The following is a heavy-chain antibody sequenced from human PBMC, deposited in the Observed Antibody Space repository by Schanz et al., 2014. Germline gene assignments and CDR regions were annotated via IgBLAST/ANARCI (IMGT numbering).Heavy chain of an antibody. J-gene: IGHJ3*02. Sequence: EVQLVESGGGLVQPGGSLRLSCAASGFTFSSYAMSWVRQAPGKGLEWVSHIVGSGDSTYYADSVKGRFTISRDNSKNTLYLQMNSLRAEDTAVYYCAKDSNYDGSGYNDAFDIWGQGTMVTVSS. CDR1: GFTFSSYA. V-gene: IGHV3-23*04. CDR3: AKDSNYDGSGYNDAFDI. CDR2: IVGSGDST. D-gene: IGHD3-22*01.